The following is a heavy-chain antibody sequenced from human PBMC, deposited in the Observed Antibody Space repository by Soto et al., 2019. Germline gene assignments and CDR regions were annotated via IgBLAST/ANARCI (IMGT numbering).Heavy chain of an antibody. Sequence: PSETLSLTCAVCGGTVASSHCWSSVRQTPGRGLEWIGNVYHTGDTNFNPSLQSRVTFSVDKSNNQFSLRLTSVTAADTAVYFCAREIVTAGGNNYFDPWGPGTLVTVSS. D-gene: IGHD2-21*02. CDR2: VYHTGDT. J-gene: IGHJ5*02. V-gene: IGHV4-4*02. CDR3: AREIVTAGGNNYFDP. CDR1: GGTVASSHC.